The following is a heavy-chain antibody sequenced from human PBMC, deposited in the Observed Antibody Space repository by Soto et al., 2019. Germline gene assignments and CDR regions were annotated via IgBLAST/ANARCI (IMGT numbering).Heavy chain of an antibody. CDR2: INIRVSTI. V-gene: IGHV3-11*01. J-gene: IGHJ6*02. CDR1: GFRFSDYY. Sequence: WGSLSLSCAASGFRFSDYYMTWIRQAPGKGLEWVSYINIRVSTIYQADSVRGRFTVSRDNAKNSLYLQMNSLSVEDTAAYLSASARPDIVIVVGENTRYHGMDVWGHGTTVTVS. CDR3: ASARPDIVIVVGENTRYHGMDV. D-gene: IGHD2-15*01.